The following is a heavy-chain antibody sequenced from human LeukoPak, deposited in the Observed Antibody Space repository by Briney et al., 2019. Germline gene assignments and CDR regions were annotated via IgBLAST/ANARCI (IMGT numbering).Heavy chain of an antibody. V-gene: IGHV4-4*07. D-gene: IGHD2/OR15-2a*01. CDR3: ARENSLLSYWSDP. CDR2: IYTSGST. Sequence: SETLSLTCTVSGGSISSYYWSWIRQPAGKGLEWIGRIYTSGSTNYNPSLKSRVTMSVDTSKTQFSLTLSSATAADTAVYYCARENSLLSYWSDPWGQGTLVTVSS. J-gene: IGHJ5*02. CDR1: GGSISSYY.